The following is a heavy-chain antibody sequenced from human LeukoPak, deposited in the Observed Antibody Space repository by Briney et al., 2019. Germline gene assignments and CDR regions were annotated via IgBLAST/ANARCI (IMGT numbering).Heavy chain of an antibody. CDR3: STSRPDRFIDS. CDR2: INWNSVHI. Sequence: GGSLRLSCVASGSNFNDFDINWVRQVPGKGLEWVSGINWNSVHIGYADSVKGRFTIFRDNAQKSVHLQMFSLRPEDTALYYCSTSRPDRFIDSWGQGTLVTVST. V-gene: IGHV3-9*01. D-gene: IGHD1-14*01. CDR1: GSNFNDFD. J-gene: IGHJ4*02.